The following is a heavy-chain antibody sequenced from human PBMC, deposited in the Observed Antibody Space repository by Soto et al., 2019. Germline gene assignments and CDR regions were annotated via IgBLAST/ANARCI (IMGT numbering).Heavy chain of an antibody. D-gene: IGHD3-22*01. V-gene: IGHV3-13*04. J-gene: IGHJ4*02. CDR1: GFTFTSYD. CDR3: ARAIGPTLFDY. Sequence: GGSLRLSCSASGFTFTSYDMHWVRQGTGKGLEWVSAIATTGDTYYAGSVKGRFTISRENAKNSLYLQMNSLRAGDTAIYFCARAIGPTLFDYWGQGTLVTVSS. CDR2: IATTGDT.